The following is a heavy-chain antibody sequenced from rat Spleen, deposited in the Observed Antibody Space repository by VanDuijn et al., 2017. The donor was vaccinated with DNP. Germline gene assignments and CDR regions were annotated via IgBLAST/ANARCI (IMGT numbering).Heavy chain of an antibody. CDR3: ARHSRTTAITEYFDY. D-gene: IGHD1-9*01. CDR2: IRYDGGST. J-gene: IGHJ2*01. V-gene: IGHV5-20*01. Sequence: EVQLVESGGGLVEPGRSLKLSCAASGFTFSDYYMAWVRQAPTKGLEWVAYIRYDGGSTYYPDSVKGRFTISRDNAKSSLSLQMNSLKSEDTATYYCARHSRTTAITEYFDYWGQGVMVTVSS. CDR1: GFTFSDYY.